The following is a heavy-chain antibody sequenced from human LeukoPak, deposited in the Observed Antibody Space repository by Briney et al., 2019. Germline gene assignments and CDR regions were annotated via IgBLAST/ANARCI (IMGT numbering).Heavy chain of an antibody. CDR2: ISGSGGST. J-gene: IGHJ4*02. CDR1: GFTFSSYA. CDR3: AKGRTEMATTIDY. D-gene: IGHD5-24*01. Sequence: PGESLRLSCAASGFTFSSYAMSWVRQAPGKGLEWVSAISGSGGSTHYADSVKGRFTISRDNYKNTLYLQMNSLRAEDTAVYYCAKGRTEMATTIDYWGQGTLVTVSS. V-gene: IGHV3-23*01.